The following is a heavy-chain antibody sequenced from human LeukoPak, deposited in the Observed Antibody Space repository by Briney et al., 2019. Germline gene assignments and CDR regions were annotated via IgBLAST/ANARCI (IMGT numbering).Heavy chain of an antibody. V-gene: IGHV3-30*18. CDR1: GFTFSSYG. CDR3: AKEGSVAGTRWGLDY. CDR2: ISYDGSSK. D-gene: IGHD6-19*01. J-gene: IGHJ4*02. Sequence: GRSLRLSCAASGFTFSSYGVHWVRQAPGKGLEWVAVISYDGSSKSYADSVKGRFTISRDNSKNTLYLQMNSLRAEDTAVYYCAKEGSVAGTRWGLDYWGQGTLVTVSS.